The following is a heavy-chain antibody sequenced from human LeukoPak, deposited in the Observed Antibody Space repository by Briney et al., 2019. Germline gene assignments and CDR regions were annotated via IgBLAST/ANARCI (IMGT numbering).Heavy chain of an antibody. V-gene: IGHV4-59*08. CDR1: GGSINSYY. CDR2: IYYSGST. D-gene: IGHD6-13*01. J-gene: IGHJ4*02. CDR3: ARHSMRSSWASPFDY. Sequence: PSDTLSLTCTVSGGSINSYYWSWMRQPPGKGLEPVGDIYYSGSTNYNPSLKSRVTISVDTSKNQFSLNLSSVTAADTAVYYCARHSMRSSWASPFDYWGQGTLVTVSS.